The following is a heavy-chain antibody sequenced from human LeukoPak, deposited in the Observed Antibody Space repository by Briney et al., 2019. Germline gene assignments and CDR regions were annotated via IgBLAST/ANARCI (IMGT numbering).Heavy chain of an antibody. J-gene: IGHJ6*02. CDR2: IYYDGNT. CDR1: GGSISDYY. Sequence: PSETLSLTCTVSGGSISDYYRSWIRQPPGKGLEWIGYIYYDGNTNYNPSLKSRVSISVDSSKNQFSLRLSSVTAADTAVYYCARITFVVEGYGMDVWGQGTTVTVSS. D-gene: IGHD2-21*01. CDR3: ARITFVVEGYGMDV. V-gene: IGHV4-59*08.